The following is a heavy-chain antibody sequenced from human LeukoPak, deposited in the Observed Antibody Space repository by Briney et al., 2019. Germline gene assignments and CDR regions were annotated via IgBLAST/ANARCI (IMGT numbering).Heavy chain of an antibody. J-gene: IGHJ4*02. CDR1: GFTFSSYG. CDR2: ISYDGSNK. V-gene: IGHV3-30*18. D-gene: IGHD1-14*01. Sequence: PGRSLRLSCAASGFTFSSYGMHWVRQAPGKGLEWVAVISYDGSNKYYADSVKGRFTISRDNSKNTLYLQMNSLRAEDTAVYYCAKDTGDFDYWGQGTLVTVSS. CDR3: AKDTGDFDY.